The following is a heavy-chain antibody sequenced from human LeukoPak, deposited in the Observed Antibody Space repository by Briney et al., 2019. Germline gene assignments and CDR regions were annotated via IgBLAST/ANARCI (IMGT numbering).Heavy chain of an antibody. CDR1: GGSISTYS. Sequence: SETLSLTCAVSGGSISTYSWNWIRQPPGKGLEWLGYASYSGSTNYNPSLKSRVTISVDTSKNQFSLKLSSVTAADTAVYYCARSFEVTDQTFDIWGQGTMVTVSS. J-gene: IGHJ3*02. CDR2: ASYSGST. V-gene: IGHV4-59*08. CDR3: ARSFEVTDQTFDI. D-gene: IGHD3-3*01.